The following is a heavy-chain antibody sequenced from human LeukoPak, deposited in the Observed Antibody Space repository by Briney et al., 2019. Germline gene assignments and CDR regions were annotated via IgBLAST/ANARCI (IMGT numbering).Heavy chain of an antibody. Sequence: SVKVSCKASGGTFSSYAISWVRQAPGQGLEWMGGIIPIFGTANYAQKFQGRVTITADESTSTAYMELSSLRSEDTAVYYCARATFMDPPSSSGWSYYYYYGMDVWGKGPRSPSPQ. V-gene: IGHV1-69*13. CDR3: ARATFMDPPSSSGWSYYYYYGMDV. CDR2: IIPIFGTA. D-gene: IGHD6-19*01. CDR1: GGTFSSYA. J-gene: IGHJ6*01.